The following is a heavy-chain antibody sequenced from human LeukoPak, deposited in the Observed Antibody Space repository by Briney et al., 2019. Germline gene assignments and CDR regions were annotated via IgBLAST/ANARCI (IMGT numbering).Heavy chain of an antibody. CDR3: ARSEQWLDFDY. CDR1: GFTFSSYS. V-gene: IGHV3-21*01. J-gene: IGHJ4*02. CDR2: ISSSSSYI. Sequence: GGSLRLSCAASGFTFSSYSMNWVRQAPGKGLEWVSSISSSSSYIYYADSVKGRSTISRDNAKNSLYLQMNSLRAEDTAVYYCARSEQWLDFDYWGQGTLVTVS. D-gene: IGHD6-19*01.